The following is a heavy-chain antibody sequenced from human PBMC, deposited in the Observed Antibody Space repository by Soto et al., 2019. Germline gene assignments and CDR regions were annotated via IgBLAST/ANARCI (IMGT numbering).Heavy chain of an antibody. CDR1: GYSISSGYY. D-gene: IGHD6-13*01. CDR2: IYHSGST. Sequence: SETLSLTCAVSGYSISSGYYWGWIRQPPGKGLEWIGSIYHSGSTYYNPSLKSRVTISVDTSKNQFSLKLSSVTAADTAVYYCARVWAAGPYFDYWGQGTLVTVSS. J-gene: IGHJ4*02. CDR3: ARVWAAGPYFDY. V-gene: IGHV4-38-2*01.